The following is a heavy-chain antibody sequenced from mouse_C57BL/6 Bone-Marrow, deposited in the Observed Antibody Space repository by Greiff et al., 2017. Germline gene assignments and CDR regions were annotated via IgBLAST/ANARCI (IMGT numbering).Heavy chain of an antibody. Sequence: QVQLQQSGAELVWPGASVTLSCKASGYTFTDYEMHWVKQTPVHGLEWIGAIDPETGGTAYNQKFKGKAILTADQSSSTAYMELRSLTSEDSAVYYCYLNFSFDYWGQGTTLTVSS. CDR2: IDPETGGT. D-gene: IGHD1-3*01. V-gene: IGHV1-15*01. J-gene: IGHJ2*01. CDR1: GYTFTDYE. CDR3: YLNFSFDY.